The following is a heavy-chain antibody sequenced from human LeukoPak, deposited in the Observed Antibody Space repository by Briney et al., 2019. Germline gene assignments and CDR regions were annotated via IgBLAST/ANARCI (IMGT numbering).Heavy chain of an antibody. CDR2: ISISGNMI. Sequence: GGSLRLSCAASGFTFSSYSMNWVRQAPGKGLEWVSYISISGNMIYYADSVKGRFTISRDNAKNSLYLQMNSLRAEDTAVYYCAREEYGIGYYFDYWGQGTLVTVSS. D-gene: IGHD6-6*01. V-gene: IGHV3-48*04. CDR1: GFTFSSYS. J-gene: IGHJ4*02. CDR3: AREEYGIGYYFDY.